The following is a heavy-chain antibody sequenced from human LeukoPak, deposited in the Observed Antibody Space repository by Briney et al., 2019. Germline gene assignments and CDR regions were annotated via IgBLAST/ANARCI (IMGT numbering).Heavy chain of an antibody. J-gene: IGHJ3*02. V-gene: IGHV4-31*03. CDR3: ARENAYYYDSSGLGGEDFDI. Sequence: SETLSLTCTVSGGSISRGGYYWSWIRQHPGKGLEWIGYIYYSGSTYYNPSLKSRVTISVDTSKNQFSLKLRSVTAADTAVYYCARENAYYYDSSGLGGEDFDIWGQGTMVTVSS. CDR1: GGSISRGGYY. D-gene: IGHD3-22*01. CDR2: IYYSGST.